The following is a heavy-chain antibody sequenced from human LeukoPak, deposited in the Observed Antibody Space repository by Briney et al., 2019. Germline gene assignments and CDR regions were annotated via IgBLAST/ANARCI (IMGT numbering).Heavy chain of an antibody. Sequence: GGSLRLSCVTSGFTFRSYAMHWVRQAPGKGLEWVAVISYDGSKKYYADSVKGRFTISRDNSKNTLYLQMNSLRAEDTAVYYCARESEAFDIWGQGTMVTVYS. CDR1: GFTFRSYA. J-gene: IGHJ3*02. V-gene: IGHV3-30-3*01. CDR3: ARESEAFDI. CDR2: ISYDGSKK.